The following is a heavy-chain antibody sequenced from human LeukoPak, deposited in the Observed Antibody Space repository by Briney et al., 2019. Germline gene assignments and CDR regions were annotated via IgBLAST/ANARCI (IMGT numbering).Heavy chain of an antibody. CDR1: GGSFSGYY. Sequence: SETLSLTCAVYGGSFSGYYWSWIRQPPGKGLEWIGEINHSGSTNYNPSLKSRVTMSVDTSKNQFSLRLSSVTAADTAVYYCARWDCSSGTCFHLDYWGQGTLVTVSS. J-gene: IGHJ4*02. D-gene: IGHD6-19*01. V-gene: IGHV4-34*01. CDR3: ARWDCSSGTCFHLDY. CDR2: INHSGST.